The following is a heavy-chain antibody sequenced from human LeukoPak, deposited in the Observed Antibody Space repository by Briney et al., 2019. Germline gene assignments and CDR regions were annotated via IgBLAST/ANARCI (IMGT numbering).Heavy chain of an antibody. J-gene: IGHJ6*04. CDR2: ISYDGNNK. Sequence: PGRSLRLSCAASGFTFSSYGMHWVRQAPGGGLECVAVISYDGNNKYYADSVKGRFTISRDNSKNTLYLQMNSLRAEDTAVYYCAKPNRGSGWVHYYYGIDVWGKGTTVTVSS. V-gene: IGHV3-30*18. CDR1: GFTFSSYG. D-gene: IGHD6-19*01. CDR3: AKPNRGSGWVHYYYGIDV.